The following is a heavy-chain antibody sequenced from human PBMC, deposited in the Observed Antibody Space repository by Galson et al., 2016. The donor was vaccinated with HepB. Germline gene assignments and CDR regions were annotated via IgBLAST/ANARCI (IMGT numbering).Heavy chain of an antibody. V-gene: IGHV3-66*02. D-gene: IGHD4-11*01. CDR2: IYSGGST. Sequence: SLRLSCAGSGFTVSTDYMSWVRQAPGKGLEWVSIIYSGGSTYYADSVKGRFTISRDNSKNTLYLQMNSLRVEDTGVYYCARTDDYSTTRGFFDYWGQGILVTVSS. CDR3: ARTDDYSTTRGFFDY. CDR1: GFTVSTDY. J-gene: IGHJ4*02.